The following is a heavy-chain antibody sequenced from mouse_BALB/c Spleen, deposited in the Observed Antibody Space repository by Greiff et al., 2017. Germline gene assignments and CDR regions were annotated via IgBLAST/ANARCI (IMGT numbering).Heavy chain of an antibody. Sequence: EVQRVESGGGLVQPGGSLKLSCAASGFDFSRYWMSWVRQAPGKGLEWIGEINPDSSTINYTPSLKDKFIISRDNAKNTLYLQMSKVRSEDTALYYCARPGDYDGVPFFDYWGQGTTLTVSS. V-gene: IGHV4-1*02. J-gene: IGHJ2*01. CDR3: ARPGDYDGVPFFDY. D-gene: IGHD2-4*01. CDR1: GFDFSRYW. CDR2: INPDSSTI.